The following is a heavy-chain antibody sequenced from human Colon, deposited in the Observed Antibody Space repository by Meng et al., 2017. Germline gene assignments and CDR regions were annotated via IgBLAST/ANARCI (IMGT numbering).Heavy chain of an antibody. J-gene: IGHJ4*02. V-gene: IGHV4-4*02. CDR3: GTTDINYCPIHY. Sequence: QMQLRESGPGLVKPSGTLSLTCAVSGVSISTTNWWTWFSQSPGKGLEWIGEIAHTGRTNYNRSLKSRVTVSMDKSKNHFSLNVTSVTAADTAVYYCGTTDINYCPIHYWGQGTLVTVSS. CDR1: GVSISTTNW. CDR2: IAHTGRT. D-gene: IGHD1/OR15-1a*01.